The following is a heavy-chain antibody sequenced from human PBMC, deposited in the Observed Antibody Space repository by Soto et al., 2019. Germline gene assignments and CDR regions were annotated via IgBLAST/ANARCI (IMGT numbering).Heavy chain of an antibody. CDR2: INQDGSEK. CDR3: ASGARHAGMG. Sequence: EVQLVESGGGLVQPGGSLRLSCAASGFTFSSYWMSWVRQAPGKGLEWVANINQDGSEKYYVDSVKGRFTISRDNANKSLYLQMNSLRPEDTAVYYCASGARHAGMGWGQGTLVTVSS. CDR1: GFTFSSYW. V-gene: IGHV3-7*05. D-gene: IGHD1-26*01. J-gene: IGHJ4*02.